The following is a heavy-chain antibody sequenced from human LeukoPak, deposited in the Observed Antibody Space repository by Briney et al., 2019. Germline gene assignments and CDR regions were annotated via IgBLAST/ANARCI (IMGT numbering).Heavy chain of an antibody. CDR3: ARALVSYGSGSFSY. CDR1: GFTFSSYW. V-gene: IGHV3-7*01. D-gene: IGHD3-10*01. J-gene: IGHJ4*02. Sequence: GGSLRLSCAASGFTFSSYWMSWVRQAPGKGLEWVANIKQDGSEKYYVDSVKGRFTVSRDNAKNSLYLQTNSLRAEDTAVYYCARALVSYGSGSFSYWGQGTLVTVSS. CDR2: IKQDGSEK.